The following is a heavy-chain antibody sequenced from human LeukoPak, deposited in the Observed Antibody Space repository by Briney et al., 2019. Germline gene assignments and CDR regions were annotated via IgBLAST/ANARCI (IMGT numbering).Heavy chain of an antibody. CDR2: IYSGGST. CDR1: GFTVSSNY. CDR3: VKDSHDSIAAGNWFAP. Sequence: GGSLRLSCAASGFTVSSNYMSWVRQAPGKGLEWVSVIYSGGSTYYADSVKGRFTISRDNVKNSLHLQMNSLRTEDTAFYYCVKDSHDSIAAGNWFAPWGQGTLVTVSS. V-gene: IGHV3-53*05. J-gene: IGHJ5*02. D-gene: IGHD3-22*01.